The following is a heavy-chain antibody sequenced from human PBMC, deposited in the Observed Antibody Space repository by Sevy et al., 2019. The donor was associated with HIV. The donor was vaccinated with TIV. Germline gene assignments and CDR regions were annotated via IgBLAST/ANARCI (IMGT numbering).Heavy chain of an antibody. Sequence: GGSLRLSCAASGFIFSDYTLHWVRHAPGTGLEWVAVISYDGSFTYYADSVEGRFTISRDNSKITLFLQMNSLRHEDTAVYYCARSQSSSWHYFDYWGQGTLVTVSS. J-gene: IGHJ4*02. CDR2: ISYDGSFT. CDR3: ARSQSSSWHYFDY. CDR1: GFIFSDYT. V-gene: IGHV3-30*04. D-gene: IGHD6-13*01.